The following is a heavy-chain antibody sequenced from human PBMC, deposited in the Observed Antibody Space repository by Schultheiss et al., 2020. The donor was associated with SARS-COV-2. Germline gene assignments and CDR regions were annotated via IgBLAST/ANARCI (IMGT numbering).Heavy chain of an antibody. Sequence: LSLTCAVYGGSFSGYYWSWIRQPPGKGLEWVSYISSSGSTIYYADSVKGRFTISRDNAKNSLYLQMNSLRAEDTAVYYCARSYRQWLVKQFDYWGQGTLVTVSS. CDR2: ISSSGSTI. CDR3: ARSYRQWLVKQFDY. V-gene: IGHV3-11*04. J-gene: IGHJ4*02. D-gene: IGHD6-19*01. CDR1: GGSFSGYY.